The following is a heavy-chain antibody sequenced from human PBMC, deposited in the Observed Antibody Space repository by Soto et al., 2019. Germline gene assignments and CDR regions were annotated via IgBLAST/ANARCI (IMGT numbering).Heavy chain of an antibody. J-gene: IGHJ4*02. CDR1: GFTFSSYS. CDR3: ARDYCSGGSCSRLPYYFAY. V-gene: IGHV3-21*01. Sequence: EVQLVESGGGLVKPGGSLRLSCAASGFTFSSYSMNWVRQAPGKGLEWVSSISSSSSYIYYADSVKGRFTISRDNAKNSRYLQMNSLRAEDTAVYYCARDYCSGGSCSRLPYYFAYWGQGTLVTVSS. D-gene: IGHD2-15*01. CDR2: ISSSSSYI.